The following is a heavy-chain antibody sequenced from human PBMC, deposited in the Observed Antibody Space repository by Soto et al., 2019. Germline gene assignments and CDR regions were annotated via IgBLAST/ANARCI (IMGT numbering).Heavy chain of an antibody. D-gene: IGHD5-18*01. CDR1: GYTFTSYA. CDR2: INAGNGNT. CDR3: ARDERRYSYGDYYYGMDV. V-gene: IGHV1-3*01. Sequence: ASVKVSCKASGYTFTSYAMHWVRQAPGQRLEWMGWINAGNGNTKYSQKIQGRVTITKDTSASTAYMELSSLRSEDTALYYCARDERRYSYGDYYYGMDVWGQGTTVTVS. J-gene: IGHJ6*02.